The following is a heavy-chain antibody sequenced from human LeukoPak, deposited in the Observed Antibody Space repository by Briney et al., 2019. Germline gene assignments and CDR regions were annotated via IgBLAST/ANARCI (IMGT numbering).Heavy chain of an antibody. CDR2: IYHSGST. D-gene: IGHD4-23*01. CDR1: GGSISSSNW. Sequence: PSETLSLTCAVSGGSISSSNWWSWVRQPPGKGLEWIGEIYHSGSTNYNPSLKGRVTISVDKSKNQFSLKLSSVTAADTAVYYCASLFTTVVTPGSGYWGQGTLVTVSS. V-gene: IGHV4-4*02. J-gene: IGHJ4*02. CDR3: ASLFTTVVTPGSGY.